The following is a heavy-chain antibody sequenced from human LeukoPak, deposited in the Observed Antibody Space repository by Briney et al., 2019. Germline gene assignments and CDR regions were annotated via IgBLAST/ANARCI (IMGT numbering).Heavy chain of an antibody. D-gene: IGHD3-16*01. Sequence: PSQTLSLTCTVSGGSISSGGYYWSWIRQHPGKGLEWIGYIYYSGSTYYNPSLKSRVTISVDTSKNQFSLKLSSATAADTAVYYCARDSEGGWFDPWGQGTLVTVSS. CDR2: IYYSGST. CDR1: GGSISSGGYY. CDR3: ARDSEGGWFDP. V-gene: IGHV4-31*03. J-gene: IGHJ5*02.